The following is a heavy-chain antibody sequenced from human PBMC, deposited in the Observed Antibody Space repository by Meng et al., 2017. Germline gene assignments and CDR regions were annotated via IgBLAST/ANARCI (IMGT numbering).Heavy chain of an antibody. D-gene: IGHD2-15*01. CDR1: GYNFPDYY. Sequence: QVHRVQSVAEVKKPGASVKLSCKPSGYNFPDYYIHWVRRAPGQGLEWMGGIIPIFATANYAQKFQGRVTITADESTSTAYMELSSLRSEDTAVYYCAKEVDNWFDPWGQGTLVTASS. CDR2: IIPIFATA. J-gene: IGHJ5*02. CDR3: AKEVDNWFDP. V-gene: IGHV1-69*01.